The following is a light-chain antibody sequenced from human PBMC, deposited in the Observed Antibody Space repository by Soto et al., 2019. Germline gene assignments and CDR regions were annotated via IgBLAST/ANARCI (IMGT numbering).Light chain of an antibody. J-gene: IGKJ1*01. V-gene: IGKV1-39*01. CDR2: ASS. CDR3: QQSYSTPRT. Sequence: DIQMTQSPSSLSASVGDRVTITCRASQSNSNYLNWYQQKPGKSPKLLIYASSSLHSVVSSRFSGGVFGTDFTLTISSLQPEDFATYYCQQSYSTPRTFGQGTKVDIK. CDR1: QSNSNY.